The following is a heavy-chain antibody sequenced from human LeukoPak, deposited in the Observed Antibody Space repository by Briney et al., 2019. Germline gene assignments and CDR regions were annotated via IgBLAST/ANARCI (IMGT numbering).Heavy chain of an antibody. CDR1: GASITNYF. D-gene: IGHD3-16*01. CDR2: IYFTPGRF. CDR3: ARELGVGIHSYNMDI. J-gene: IGHJ6*03. V-gene: IGHV4-59*01. Sequence: SETLSLTCTVSGASITNYFWTWIRQPPGKGLEWIGYIYFTPGRFYYNPALKSRVSMSLDTSRSQFSLNLTSVTAADTAVYYCARELGVGIHSYNMDIWGKGTPVTVSS.